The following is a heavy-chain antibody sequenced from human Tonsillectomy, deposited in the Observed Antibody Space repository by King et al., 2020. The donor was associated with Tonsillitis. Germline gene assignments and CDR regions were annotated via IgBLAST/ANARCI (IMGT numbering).Heavy chain of an antibody. D-gene: IGHD1-26*01. CDR3: AKGQYRGSYYGFDP. Sequence: QLVQTGGGLVQPGGSLRLSCAASGFTFSTYGMTWVRQAPGKGLEWVSVIYSDGRCTHYADTVKGRFTISRDNSKNTLYLLKRSLRADNTAVYYCAKGQYRGSYYGFDPWGQGTLVTVSS. CDR1: GFTFSTYG. J-gene: IGHJ5*02. CDR2: IYSDGRCT. V-gene: IGHV3-23*03.